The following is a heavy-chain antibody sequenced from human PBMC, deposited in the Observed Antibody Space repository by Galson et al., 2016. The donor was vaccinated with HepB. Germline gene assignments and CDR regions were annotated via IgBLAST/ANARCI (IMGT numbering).Heavy chain of an antibody. Sequence: LSLTCSVSGGSVYSHGYYWTWTRQPPGKGLEWIGYIYYSGTTYYNPSLKSRIAMSIDTSKDQISLTMTSVTAAVTAVYYCARLYVGWGHYRFDSWGQGSLLIVSS. V-gene: IGHV4-30-4*01. CDR1: GGSVYSHGYY. D-gene: IGHD3-16*02. CDR3: ARLYVGWGHYRFDS. CDR2: IYYSGTT. J-gene: IGHJ4*02.